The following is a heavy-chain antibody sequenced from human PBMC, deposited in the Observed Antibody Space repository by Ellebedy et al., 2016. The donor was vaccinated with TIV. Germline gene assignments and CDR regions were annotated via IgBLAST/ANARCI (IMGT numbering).Heavy chain of an antibody. J-gene: IGHJ4*01. CDR1: GFSLSNFA. CDR2: TSGIGESS. D-gene: IGHD6-13*01. CDR3: AKGQGFSSTWYRVH. Sequence: GESLKISCAASGFSLSNFAMSWVRQTPGKGLQWVSSTSGIGESSYYADSVKGRFTISRDTSKNTLFLHMNSLRAEDTALYYCAKGQGFSSTWYRVHWGQGTLVTVSS. V-gene: IGHV3-23*01.